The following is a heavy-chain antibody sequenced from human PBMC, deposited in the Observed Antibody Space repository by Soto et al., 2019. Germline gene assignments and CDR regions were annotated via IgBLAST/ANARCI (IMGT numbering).Heavy chain of an antibody. Sequence: EVQLVESGGGLVQPGESLRLSREASGFTFSNHWMHWVRQAPGKGPVWVARIKTDGSTTNYADYVKGRFTVSRDNAKNTLFLQMNSLRVEDTAVYYCARNWNGVDYWGQGTLVTVSS. D-gene: IGHD1-1*01. J-gene: IGHJ4*02. CDR2: IKTDGSTT. V-gene: IGHV3-74*01. CDR1: GFTFSNHW. CDR3: ARNWNGVDY.